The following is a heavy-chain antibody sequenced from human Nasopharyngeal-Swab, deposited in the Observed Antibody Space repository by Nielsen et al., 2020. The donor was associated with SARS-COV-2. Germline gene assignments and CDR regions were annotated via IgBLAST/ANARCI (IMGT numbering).Heavy chain of an antibody. J-gene: IGHJ6*02. CDR1: GGSISSGSYY. CDR3: ARDLGDYDSRGSYYYGMDV. V-gene: IGHV4-61*02. Sequence: SETLSLTCTVSGGSISSGSYYWSWIRQPAGKGLEWIGRIYTSGSTNNNPSLKSRVTIAVGTSKTQFSLKLSSVTAADTAVYYCARDLGDYDSRGSYYYGMDVWGQGTTVTVSS. CDR2: IYTSGST. D-gene: IGHD3-3*01.